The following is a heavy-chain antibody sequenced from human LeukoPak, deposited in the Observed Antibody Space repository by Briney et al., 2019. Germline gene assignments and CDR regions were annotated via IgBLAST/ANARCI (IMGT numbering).Heavy chain of an antibody. CDR2: ISSSSSYI. CDR3: ARDSLPLRLGDYYYGMDV. V-gene: IGHV3-21*01. Sequence: PGGSLRLSCAASGFTFSSYSMDWVRQAPGKGLEWVSSISSSSSYIYYADSVKGRFTISRDNAKNSLYLQMNSLRAEDTAVYYCARDSLPLRLGDYYYGMDVWGQGTTVTVSS. CDR1: GFTFSSYS. D-gene: IGHD3-16*01. J-gene: IGHJ6*02.